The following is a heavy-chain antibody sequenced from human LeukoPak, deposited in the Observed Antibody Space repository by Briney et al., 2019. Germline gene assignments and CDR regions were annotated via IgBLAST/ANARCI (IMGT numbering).Heavy chain of an antibody. Sequence: ASVKVSRKASGYTFTSYAMHWVRQAPGQRLEWMGWINAGNGNTKYSQEFQGRVTITRDTSASTAYMELSSLRSEDMAVYYCARGGYSSSWYFSGYYYMDVWGKGTTVTVSS. D-gene: IGHD6-13*01. J-gene: IGHJ6*03. CDR1: GYTFTSYA. CDR2: INAGNGNT. CDR3: ARGGYSSSWYFSGYYYMDV. V-gene: IGHV1-3*03.